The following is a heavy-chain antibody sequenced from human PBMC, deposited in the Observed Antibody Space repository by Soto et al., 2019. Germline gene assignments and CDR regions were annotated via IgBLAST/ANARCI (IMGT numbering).Heavy chain of an antibody. CDR2: IYTGGGT. CDR3: AREGSGN. J-gene: IGHJ4*02. Sequence: EVQLVESGGGLVQPGGSLRLSCAASGLTVSTYPMSWVRQAPGKGLEWVSVIYTGGGTNYSDAVKGRFTISRDNSKNTVNLQMNSLRPEDTAVYYCAREGSGNWGQGTLVTGSS. V-gene: IGHV3-66*01. CDR1: GLTVSTYP.